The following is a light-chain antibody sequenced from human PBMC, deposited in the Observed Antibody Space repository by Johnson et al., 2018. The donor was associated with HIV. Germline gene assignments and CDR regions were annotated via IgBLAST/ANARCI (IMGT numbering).Light chain of an antibody. Sequence: QSVLTQPPSVSAAPGQTVTISCSGSSSNVGLNYVSWYQQLPGTAPKLLIYQNNKRPSGIPDRFSGSKSGTSATLGITGLQTGDEADYYCGSWDSSLSGCVFRTWTRVTVL. J-gene: IGLJ1*01. CDR1: SSNVGLNY. CDR2: QNN. V-gene: IGLV1-51*02. CDR3: GSWDSSLSGCV.